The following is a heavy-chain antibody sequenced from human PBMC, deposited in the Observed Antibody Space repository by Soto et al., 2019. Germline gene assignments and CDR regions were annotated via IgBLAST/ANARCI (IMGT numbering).Heavy chain of an antibody. Sequence: SETLSLTCTVSGVSISNSSYYWGWIRRPPGKGLEWIGTIYYSGITYYNPSLKSRVTISVDTSKNQFSLKLTSVTAADTAVYYCARHGSNWGQGTLVTV. V-gene: IGHV4-39*01. CDR1: GVSISNSSYY. J-gene: IGHJ4*02. CDR3: ARHGSN. CDR2: IYYSGIT.